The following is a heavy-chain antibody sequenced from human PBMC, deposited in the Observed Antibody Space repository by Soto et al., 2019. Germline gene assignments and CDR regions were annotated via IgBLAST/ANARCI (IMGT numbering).Heavy chain of an antibody. V-gene: IGHV1-18*01. D-gene: IGHD5-12*01. CDR2: ISAYNGNT. J-gene: IGHJ4*02. Sequence: VASVKVSCQASGYTFTSYGISWVRQAPGQGLEWMGWISAYNGNTNYAQKLQGRVTMTTDTSTSTAYMELRSLRSDDTAVYYCARGAFRVGYSGYDYDYWGQGTLVTVSS. CDR3: ARGAFRVGYSGYDYDY. CDR1: GYTFTSYG.